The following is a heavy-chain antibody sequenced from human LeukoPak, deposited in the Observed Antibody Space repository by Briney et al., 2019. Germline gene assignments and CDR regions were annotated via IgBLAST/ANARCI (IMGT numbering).Heavy chain of an antibody. V-gene: IGHV3-53*01. J-gene: IGHJ3*02. Sequence: PGGSLRLSCAASGFAVSTNHMTWVRQAPGKGLEWVSVISNSGTTYYADSVKGRFTISRDNSKNTLYLQMNSLRAEDTAVYYCARDGYYDSSGPDAFDIWGQGTMVTVSS. D-gene: IGHD3-22*01. CDR1: GFAVSTNH. CDR2: ISNSGTT. CDR3: ARDGYYDSSGPDAFDI.